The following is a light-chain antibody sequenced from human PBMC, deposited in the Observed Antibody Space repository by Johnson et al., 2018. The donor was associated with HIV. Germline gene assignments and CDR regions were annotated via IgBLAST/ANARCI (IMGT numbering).Light chain of an antibody. J-gene: IGLJ1*01. V-gene: IGLV1-51*01. CDR2: DNN. CDR1: SSNIENNY. Sequence: QSILTQPPSVSAASGQKVDISCSGGSSNIENNYVSWYQHLPQRAPKLLISDNNNRPSGIPDRFSGSKSGASATLDITVLQTGDEATYSCGTWDNSLNVCVFGTGTKVTVL. CDR3: GTWDNSLNVCV.